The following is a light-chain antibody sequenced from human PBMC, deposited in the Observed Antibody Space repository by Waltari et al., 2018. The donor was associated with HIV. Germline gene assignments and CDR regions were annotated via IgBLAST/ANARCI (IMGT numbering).Light chain of an antibody. CDR2: EVT. J-gene: IGLJ3*02. CDR3: CSYTTSDTWV. Sequence: QSALTQPASVSGSPGQSTTISCAGTSSDVGHYNLVSWYQQHPGNAPKLIVFEVTNRPSGLSSRFSGSKSDNTASLTISGLQAEDEADYYCCSYTTSDTWVFGGGTKLTVL. CDR1: SSDVGHYNL. V-gene: IGLV2-14*01.